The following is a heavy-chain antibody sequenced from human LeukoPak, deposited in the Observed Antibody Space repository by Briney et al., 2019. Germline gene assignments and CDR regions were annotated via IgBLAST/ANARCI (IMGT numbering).Heavy chain of an antibody. V-gene: IGHV3-7*05. D-gene: IGHD5-24*01. Sequence: GGSLRLSCVASGFSFGSYWMAWVRQAPGKGLEWVANMKHDGIEKYHVDSVKGRFTVSRDNTKNSLYLHMSSLRVEDTAVYYCAREGREGYNYPALDFWGQGILVTVSS. J-gene: IGHJ4*02. CDR1: GFSFGSYW. CDR3: AREGREGYNYPALDF. CDR2: MKHDGIEK.